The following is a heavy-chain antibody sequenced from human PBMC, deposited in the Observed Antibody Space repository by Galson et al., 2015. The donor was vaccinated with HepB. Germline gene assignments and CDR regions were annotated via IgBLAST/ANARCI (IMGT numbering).Heavy chain of an antibody. CDR3: ARGALVGVVGGTQNNWFHP. CDR1: GYTFSTYS. D-gene: IGHD2-15*01. Sequence: SVKVSCKASGYTFSTYSITWVRQAPGQGLEWMGWISPYNGNTNYTRKFQGRVTMTTDISTSTAYMEIRSLRSDDTAVYYCARGALVGVVGGTQNNWFHPWRHGTLVSVSS. J-gene: IGHJ5*02. CDR2: ISPYNGNT. V-gene: IGHV1-18*01.